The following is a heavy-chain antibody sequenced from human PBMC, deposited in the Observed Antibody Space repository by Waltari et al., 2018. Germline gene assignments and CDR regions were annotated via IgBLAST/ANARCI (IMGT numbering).Heavy chain of an antibody. J-gene: IGHJ4*02. Sequence: CAASGFTSSNFAMSWVRQAPGKGLEWVSSISGSGGTTYYADSVKGRFTISRVNSKNTLDLQMNSLRAEDTGIYFCTGGVSGWSPNMNRGQGTLVTVSS. CDR1: GFTSSNFA. V-gene: IGHV3-23*01. D-gene: IGHD6-19*01. CDR3: TGGVSGWSPNMN. CDR2: ISGSGGTT.